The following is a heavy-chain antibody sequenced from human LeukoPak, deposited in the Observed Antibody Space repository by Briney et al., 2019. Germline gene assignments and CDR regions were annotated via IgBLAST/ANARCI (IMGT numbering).Heavy chain of an antibody. CDR2: IRDDGSNK. CDR1: GFTFSSYG. J-gene: IGHJ4*02. V-gene: IGHV3-30*02. Sequence: GGSLRLSCVASGFTFSSYGMHWVRQAPGKGLEWGAFIRDDGSNKYYADSVKGRFTISRDNSKNTLYLQMNSLRAEDTAVYYCAKDGLVGTPAPYFDYWGQGTLVTVSS. D-gene: IGHD1-1*01. CDR3: AKDGLVGTPAPYFDY.